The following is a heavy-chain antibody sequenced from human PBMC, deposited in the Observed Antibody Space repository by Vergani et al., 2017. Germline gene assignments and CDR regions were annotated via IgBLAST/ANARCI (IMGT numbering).Heavy chain of an antibody. Sequence: EVQLVESGGGLVQPGGSLRLSCAASGFTFSSYSMNWVRQAPGKGLEWVSYISSSSSTIYYADSVKGRFTISRDNAKNSLYLQMNSLRAEDTAVYYCARDEEVVRCSGGSCHVDYYYYYMDVWGKGTTVTVSS. J-gene: IGHJ6*03. CDR2: ISSSSSTI. CDR3: ARDEEVVRCSGGSCHVDYYYYYMDV. V-gene: IGHV3-48*01. CDR1: GFTFSSYS. D-gene: IGHD2-15*01.